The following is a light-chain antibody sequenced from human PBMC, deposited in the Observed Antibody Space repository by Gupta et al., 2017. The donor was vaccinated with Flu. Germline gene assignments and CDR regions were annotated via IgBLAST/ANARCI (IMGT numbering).Light chain of an antibody. J-gene: IGLJ3*02. CDR2: EGS. Sequence: QPALTQPASVSGSPGQSITITCTGTSSDVGSYNLVSWYQQHPGKAPKLMIYEGSKRPSGVANRFSGSKSGNTASLTISGLQAEDEADYYCCSYAGSSTVGWVFGGGTKLTVL. CDR3: CSYAGSSTVGWV. V-gene: IGLV2-23*03. CDR1: SSDVGSYNL.